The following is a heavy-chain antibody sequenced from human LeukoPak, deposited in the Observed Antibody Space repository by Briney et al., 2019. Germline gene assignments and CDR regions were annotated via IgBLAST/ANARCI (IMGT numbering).Heavy chain of an antibody. CDR3: ARDGDDVLRYFDWLTSYYYYMDV. CDR2: ISAYNGNT. D-gene: IGHD3-9*01. Sequence: GASVKVSCKASGYTFTSYGISWVRQAPGQGLEWMGWISAYNGNTNYAQKLQGRVTMTTDTSTSTAYMELRSLRSDDTAVYYCARDGDDVLRYFDWLTSYYYYMDVWGKGTTVTVSS. J-gene: IGHJ6*03. V-gene: IGHV1-18*01. CDR1: GYTFTSYG.